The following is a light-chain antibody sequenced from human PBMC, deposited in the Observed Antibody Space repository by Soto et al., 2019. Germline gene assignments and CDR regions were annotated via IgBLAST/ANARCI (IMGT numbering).Light chain of an antibody. CDR1: QSVSSN. CDR2: GAS. CDR3: QQYNNWPPIT. J-gene: IGKJ5*01. Sequence: EILMTQSPVTLSVSPGERAALSCRASQSVSSNLAWYQQKPGQAPRLLIYGASTRATGIPARFSGSGSGTQFTLTISSLQSEDFAVYYCQQYNNWPPITFGQGTRLESK. V-gene: IGKV3-15*01.